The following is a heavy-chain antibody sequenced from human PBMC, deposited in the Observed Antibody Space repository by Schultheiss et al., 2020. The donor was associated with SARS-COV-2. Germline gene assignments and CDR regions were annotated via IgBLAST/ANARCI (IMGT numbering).Heavy chain of an antibody. V-gene: IGHV4-59*08. D-gene: IGHD4-11*01. CDR1: GGSISSYY. CDR3: ARHMTTVASYGMDV. Sequence: SETLSLTCTVSGGSISSYYWSWIRQPPGKGLEWIGYIYYSGSTYYNPSLKSRVTISVDTSKNQFSLRLTSVTAADTAVYFCARHMTTVASYGMDVWGQGTTVTVSS. J-gene: IGHJ6*02. CDR2: IYYSGST.